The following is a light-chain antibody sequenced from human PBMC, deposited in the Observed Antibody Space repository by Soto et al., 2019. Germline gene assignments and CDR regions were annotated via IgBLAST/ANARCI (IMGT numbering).Light chain of an antibody. CDR1: HSVTTH. CDR3: QQYDTSPT. CDR2: DAS. V-gene: IGKV3-20*01. Sequence: EIVLTQSPDTLSLSPGERATLSCWASHSVTTHLAWFQQRPGQTPRLLIYDASYRATGIPDRFSGSGSGTDFTLTISRLEPEDSAVYFCQQYDTSPTFGQGTKVDIK. J-gene: IGKJ1*01.